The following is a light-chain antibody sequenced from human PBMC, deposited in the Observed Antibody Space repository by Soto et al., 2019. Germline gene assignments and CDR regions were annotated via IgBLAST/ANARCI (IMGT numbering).Light chain of an antibody. CDR3: AAWDDRLNGRVV. CDR2: SNN. CDR1: GSNIGSNT. Sequence: QSVLTQPPSASGTPGQRVTISCSGSGSNIGSNTVNWYQQLTGTAPKLLIYSNNQRPSGVPDRFSGSKSGTSASLAISGLQSEDEADYYCAAWDDRLNGRVVFGGGTKVTVL. J-gene: IGLJ2*01. V-gene: IGLV1-44*01.